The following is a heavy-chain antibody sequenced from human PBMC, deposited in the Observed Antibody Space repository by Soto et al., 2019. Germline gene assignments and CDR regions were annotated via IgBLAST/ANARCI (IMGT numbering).Heavy chain of an antibody. V-gene: IGHV3-23*01. Sequence: GSLRLSCAAFGFTFSTYALSWVRQAPGKGLEWVSAISANGQGIYYADSVRGRFTISRDNSKNTIFLHMDSLRAEDTAVYYCAKDRNYPRDQFHYWGQGTLVTVSS. CDR1: GFTFSTYA. J-gene: IGHJ4*02. CDR3: AKDRNYPRDQFHY. CDR2: ISANGQGI. D-gene: IGHD1-7*01.